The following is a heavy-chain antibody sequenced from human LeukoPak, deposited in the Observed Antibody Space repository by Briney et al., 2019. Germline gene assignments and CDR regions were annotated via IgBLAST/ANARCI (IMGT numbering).Heavy chain of an antibody. V-gene: IGHV4-38-2*02. CDR1: GYSISSGYY. CDR3: ARDKLHCSGGSCYSDYSYYYMDV. J-gene: IGHJ6*03. Sequence: PSETLSLTCTVSGYSISSGYYWGWIRQPPGKGLGWIGSIYHSGSTYYNPSLKSRVTISVDTSKNQFSLKLSSVTAADTAVYYCARDKLHCSGGSCYSDYSYYYMDVWGKGTTVTVSS. D-gene: IGHD2-15*01. CDR2: IYHSGST.